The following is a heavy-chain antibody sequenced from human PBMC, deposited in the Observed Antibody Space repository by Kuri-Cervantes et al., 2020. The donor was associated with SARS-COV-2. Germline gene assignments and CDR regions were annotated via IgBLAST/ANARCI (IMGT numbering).Heavy chain of an antibody. Sequence: ASVKVSCKASGYTFTSYGISWGRQAPGQGLEWMGWISAYNGNTNYAQKLQGRVTMTTDTSTSTAYMELRSLRSDDTAVYYCAREVTSGPWNWFDPWGQGTLVTVSS. V-gene: IGHV1-18*04. CDR3: AREVTSGPWNWFDP. J-gene: IGHJ5*02. CDR1: GYTFTSYG. CDR2: ISAYNGNT. D-gene: IGHD3-10*01.